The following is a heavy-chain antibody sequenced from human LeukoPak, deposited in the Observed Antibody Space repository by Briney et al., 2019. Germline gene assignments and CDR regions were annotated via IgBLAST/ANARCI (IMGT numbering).Heavy chain of an antibody. CDR3: VGRKRLNGDRSGGYVD. V-gene: IGHV3-13*04. D-gene: IGHD3-22*01. CDR1: GFTFSTYN. CDR2: IGVGFDA. J-gene: IGHJ4*02. Sequence: PGGSLSLSCAASGFTFSTYNIHWVRQATGKGLEWVSGIGVGFDAYYPGSVKGRFTISRDNDKKSLFLEMSNLGAGDTALYFCVGRKRLNGDRSGGYVDWGGGALVTVSS.